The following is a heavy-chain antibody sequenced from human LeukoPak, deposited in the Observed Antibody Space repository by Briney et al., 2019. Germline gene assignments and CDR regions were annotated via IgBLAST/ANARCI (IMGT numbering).Heavy chain of an antibody. D-gene: IGHD3-9*01. Sequence: SQTLSFTCTVSGGSISSGGYYWSWIRQHPGKGLEWIGYIYYSGSTYYNPSLKSRVTISVDTSKNQFSLKLSSVTAADTAVYYCARGDILTGLDYWGQGTLVTVSS. J-gene: IGHJ4*02. CDR1: GGSISSGGYY. CDR3: ARGDILTGLDY. CDR2: IYYSGST. V-gene: IGHV4-31*03.